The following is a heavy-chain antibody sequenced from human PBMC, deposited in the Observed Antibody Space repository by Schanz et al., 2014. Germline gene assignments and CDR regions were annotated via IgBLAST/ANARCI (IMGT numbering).Heavy chain of an antibody. CDR2: ISYEGNDK. CDR3: ARDQASTH. Sequence: QVQLVESGGGVVQPGRSLRLSCAASGFTFSTCAMHWVRQAPGKGLEWVAVISYEGNDKYYGDSVKGRFTISRDSPKNRLYLQMNSLRSEDTAIYFCARDQASTHWGQGTPVTVSS. V-gene: IGHV3-30*04. J-gene: IGHJ4*02. CDR1: GFTFSTCA.